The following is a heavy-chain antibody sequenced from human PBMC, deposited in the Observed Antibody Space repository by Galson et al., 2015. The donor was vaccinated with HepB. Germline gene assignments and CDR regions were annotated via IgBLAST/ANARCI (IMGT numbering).Heavy chain of an antibody. CDR3: ASGRRDGYRYFDY. D-gene: IGHD5-24*01. CDR2: NFYSGST. J-gene: IGHJ4*02. V-gene: IGHV4-39*01. CDR1: GGSISSSNYY. Sequence: TLSLTCTVSGGSISSSNYYWGWIRQPPGKGLEWIGSNFYSGSTYYNPSLKGLVTFSEETTKNQLSLKVNSVTAADTAFYYCASGRRDGYRYFDYWGQGTLVTVSS.